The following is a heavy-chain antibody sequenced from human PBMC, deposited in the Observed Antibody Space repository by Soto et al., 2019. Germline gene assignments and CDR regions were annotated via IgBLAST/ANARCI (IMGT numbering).Heavy chain of an antibody. D-gene: IGHD5-12*01. V-gene: IGHV3-11*01. CDR2: ISSRGSHI. J-gene: IGHJ4*02. CDR1: GFTFSDYY. CDR3: ARVGGGYNPFDH. Sequence: GGSLRLSCAASGFTFSDYYMTWIRQAPGKGLEWVSYISSRGSHIYYADSVKGRFTLSRDSPKNSLYLQMNSLRAEDTAVYYCARVGGGYNPFDHWGQGTLVTVS.